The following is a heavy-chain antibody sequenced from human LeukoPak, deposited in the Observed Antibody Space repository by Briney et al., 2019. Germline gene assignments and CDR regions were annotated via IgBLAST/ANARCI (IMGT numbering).Heavy chain of an antibody. Sequence: GGSLRLSCAASGFTFSDYYMSWVRQAPGKGLEWVSYISSSDSTIYYVDSVKGRFTISRDNAKNSLYLQMNSLRAEDTAVYYCARGPRLPQYFQYWGQGTLVTVSS. CDR1: GFTFSDYY. J-gene: IGHJ1*01. D-gene: IGHD3-16*01. CDR3: ARGPRLPQYFQY. CDR2: ISSSDSTI. V-gene: IGHV3-11*04.